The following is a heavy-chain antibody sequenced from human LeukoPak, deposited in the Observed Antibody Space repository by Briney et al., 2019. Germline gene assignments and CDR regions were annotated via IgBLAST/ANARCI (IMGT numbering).Heavy chain of an antibody. D-gene: IGHD3-22*01. CDR1: GFTFSDHY. CDR2: TRNKANSYTT. J-gene: IGHJ4*02. CDR3: ASTRKTYYDSSGYHFDY. V-gene: IGHV3-72*01. Sequence: GGSLRLSCAASGFTFSDHYMYWVRQAPGKGLEWVGRTRNKANSYTTEYAASVKGRFTISRDDSKNSLYLQMNSLKTEDTAVYYCASTRKTYYDSSGYHFDYWGQGTLVTVSS.